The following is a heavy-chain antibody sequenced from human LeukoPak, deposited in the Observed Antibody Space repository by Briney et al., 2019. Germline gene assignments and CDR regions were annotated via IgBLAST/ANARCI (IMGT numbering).Heavy chain of an antibody. CDR3: ARRNTAMVAGLDY. CDR1: GYTFTTYD. V-gene: IGHV1-8*01. J-gene: IGHJ4*01. Sequence: GASVKVSCKASGYTFTTYDINWVRQATGQGLEWMGWMNPNSGNTAYAQKFQGRVTMTRNTSISTAFMELSGLRSEDTAVYFCARRNTAMVAGLDYWGQEAWSPSPQ. D-gene: IGHD5-18*01. CDR2: MNPNSGNT.